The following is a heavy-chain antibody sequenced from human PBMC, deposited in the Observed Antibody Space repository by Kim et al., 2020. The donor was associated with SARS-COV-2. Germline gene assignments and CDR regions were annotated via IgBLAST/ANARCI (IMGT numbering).Heavy chain of an antibody. CDR2: IIPIFGTA. CDR3: ARGRLLTPAKGVPRAFDI. CDR1: GGTFSSYA. Sequence: SVKVSCKASGGTFSSYAISWVRQAPGQGLEWMGGIIPIFGTANYAQKFQGRVTITADESTSTAYMELSSLRSEDTAVYYCARGRLLTPAKGVPRAFDIWGQGTMVTVSS. D-gene: IGHD6-25*01. J-gene: IGHJ3*02. V-gene: IGHV1-69*13.